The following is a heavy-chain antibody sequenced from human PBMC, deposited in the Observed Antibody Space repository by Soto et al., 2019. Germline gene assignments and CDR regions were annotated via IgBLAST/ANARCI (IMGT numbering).Heavy chain of an antibody. Sequence: EVQLVESGGGLVQPGGSLRLSCAASGFAFSSYWMHWVLQAPGKGLVLVSRINSDGRSTRYADSVKGRFTISRDNAKNTLYLQMNTLTSEDTTVYYCARDVGYSTPFDYWGQGTLVTVSS. V-gene: IGHV3-74*01. CDR3: ARDVGYSTPFDY. CDR1: GFAFSSYW. CDR2: INSDGRST. J-gene: IGHJ4*02. D-gene: IGHD4-4*01.